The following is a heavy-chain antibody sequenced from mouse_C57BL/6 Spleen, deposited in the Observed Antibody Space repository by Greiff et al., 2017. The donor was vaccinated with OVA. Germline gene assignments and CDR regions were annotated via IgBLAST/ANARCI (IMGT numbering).Heavy chain of an antibody. V-gene: IGHV5-4*03. J-gene: IGHJ1*03. CDR1: GFTFSSYA. CDR2: ISDGDSYT. CDR3: ARRGRNDWYFDV. Sequence: EVKVEESGGDLVKPGGSLKLSCAASGFTFSSYAMSWVRQTPEKRLEWVATISDGDSYTYYPDNVKGRITISRDNAKNNLYLQMSHLKSEDTAMYYCARRGRNDWYFDVWGTGTTVTVSS. D-gene: IGHD1-1*01.